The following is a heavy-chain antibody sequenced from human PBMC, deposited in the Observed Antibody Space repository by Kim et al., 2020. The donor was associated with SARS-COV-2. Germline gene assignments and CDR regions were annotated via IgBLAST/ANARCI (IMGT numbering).Heavy chain of an antibody. J-gene: IGHJ4*02. V-gene: IGHV4-34*01. Sequence: SRKSRVTISVDTSKNQFSLKLSSVTAAETAVYYCARGRSYYDSSGYYYVDWGQGTLVTVSS. CDR3: ARGRSYYDSSGYYYVD. D-gene: IGHD3-22*01.